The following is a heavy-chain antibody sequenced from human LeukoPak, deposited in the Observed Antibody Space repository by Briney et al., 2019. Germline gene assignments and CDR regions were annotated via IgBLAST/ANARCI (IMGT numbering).Heavy chain of an antibody. D-gene: IGHD5-18*01. J-gene: IGHJ4*02. Sequence: ASETLSLTCTVSGGSISSYYWSWIRQPAGKGLEWIGRIYTSGSTNYNPSLKSRVTMSVDTSKNQFSLKLSSVTAADTAVYYCARGRHSYGYKVGYYFDYWGQGTLVTVSS. V-gene: IGHV4-4*07. CDR1: GGSISSYY. CDR3: ARGRHSYGYKVGYYFDY. CDR2: IYTSGST.